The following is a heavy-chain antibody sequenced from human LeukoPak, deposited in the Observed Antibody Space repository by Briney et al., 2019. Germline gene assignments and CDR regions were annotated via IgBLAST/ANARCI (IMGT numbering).Heavy chain of an antibody. CDR1: GFTFSSYA. Sequence: GGSLRLSCAASGFTFSSYAMSWGRQAPGRGLEWVSAISGSGGSTSYADSVKGRFTISRDNSKNTLFLQMNSLRAEDTAVYYCAKEGYCSGGSCYSYFDYWGQGTLVTVSS. CDR2: ISGSGGST. CDR3: AKEGYCSGGSCYSYFDY. D-gene: IGHD2-15*01. J-gene: IGHJ4*02. V-gene: IGHV3-23*01.